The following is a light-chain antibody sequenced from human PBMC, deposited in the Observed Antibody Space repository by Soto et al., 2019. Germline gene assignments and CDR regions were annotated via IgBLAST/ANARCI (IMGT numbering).Light chain of an antibody. V-gene: IGKV1-5*01. Sequence: DIQMTQSPSTLSASVGDRVTITCRASQTITRWMAWYQQKPGKAPKLLIYDASTLESGVPSRFSGSRSGTEFTLTISSLQSEDLAVYYCHQYNNWPPWTVGQGTKVDIK. CDR1: QTITRW. CDR2: DAS. J-gene: IGKJ1*01. CDR3: HQYNNWPPWT.